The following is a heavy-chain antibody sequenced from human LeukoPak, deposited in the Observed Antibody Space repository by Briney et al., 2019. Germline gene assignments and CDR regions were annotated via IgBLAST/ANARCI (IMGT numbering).Heavy chain of an antibody. J-gene: IGHJ4*02. Sequence: ASVKVSCKASGYTFSVYGITWVRQAPGQGLEWMGWISPYNGNTSYAQKLQGRVTMTTDTSTSTAYMELKSLRSDDTAVYYCARTNGGYEYNWGQGTRVIVSS. CDR1: GYTFSVYG. V-gene: IGHV1-18*01. D-gene: IGHD5-12*01. CDR3: ARTNGGYEYN. CDR2: ISPYNGNT.